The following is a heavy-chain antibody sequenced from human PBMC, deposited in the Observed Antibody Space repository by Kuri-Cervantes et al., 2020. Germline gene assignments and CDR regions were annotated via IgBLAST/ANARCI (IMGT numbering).Heavy chain of an antibody. D-gene: IGHD1/OR15-1a*01. Sequence: SETLSLTCSVSGGSISSAAYYWSWIRQPPGKGLEWLGFIYYSGSTYYNPSLKSRVTISVDTSKNQFSLKLSSVTAADTAVYYCARPNMAYFDYWGQGTLVTVSS. CDR1: GGSISSAAYY. J-gene: IGHJ4*02. CDR2: IYYSGST. CDR3: ARPNMAYFDY. V-gene: IGHV4-39*01.